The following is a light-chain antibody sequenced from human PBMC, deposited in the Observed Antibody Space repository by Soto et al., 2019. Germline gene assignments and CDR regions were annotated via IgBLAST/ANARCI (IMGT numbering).Light chain of an antibody. V-gene: IGLV2-14*01. CDR2: EVS. J-gene: IGLJ1*01. Sequence: QSALTQPASVSGSPGQSLTISCTGTSSDIGGYDFVSWYRQQPGKAPKLLIYEVSHRPSGVSSRFSASKSGNTASLTISGIQAEDEGDYYCNSYTISSTTVFGTGTKLTVL. CDR1: SSDIGGYDF. CDR3: NSYTISSTTV.